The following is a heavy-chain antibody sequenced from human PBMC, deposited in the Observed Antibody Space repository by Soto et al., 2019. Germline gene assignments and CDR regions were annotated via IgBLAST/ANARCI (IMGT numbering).Heavy chain of an antibody. CDR3: ARSGYYTMRVFPIINSHYYYAMDV. D-gene: IGHD3-3*01. CDR1: GYTFTSYG. V-gene: IGHV1-18*01. CDR2: ISAYNGNT. Sequence: ASVKVSCKTSGYTFTSYGIGWVRQAPGQGLAWMGWISAYNGNTNYEHKLQGRVTMTTDTSTSTAYMEMRILRTDDTAVYYCARSGYYTMRVFPIINSHYYYAMDVWGQGTTVTVSS. J-gene: IGHJ6*02.